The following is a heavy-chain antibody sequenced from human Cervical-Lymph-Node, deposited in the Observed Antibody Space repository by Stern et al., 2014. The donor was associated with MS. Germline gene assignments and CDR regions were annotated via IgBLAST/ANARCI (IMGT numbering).Heavy chain of an antibody. D-gene: IGHD2-2*01. J-gene: IGHJ6*02. CDR1: GYTFTSYG. CDR2: ISAYNGNT. Sequence: VQLVESGAEVKKPGASVTVSCKASGYTFTSYGVNWVRQAPGQGLEWMGWISAYNGNTGYAQKFQGRVTVTTDTSTTTVYMELRSLRSDDTAFYYCARDSSSSWPLYGMDVWGQGTTVTVSS. V-gene: IGHV1-18*01. CDR3: ARDSSSSWPLYGMDV.